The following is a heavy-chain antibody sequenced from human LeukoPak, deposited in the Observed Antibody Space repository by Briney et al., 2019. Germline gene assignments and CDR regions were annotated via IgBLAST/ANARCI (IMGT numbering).Heavy chain of an antibody. CDR1: GGSISSSSYY. Sequence: PSETLSLTCTVSGGSISSSSYYWGWLRQPPGKGLEWIGSIYYSGSTYYNPSLKSRVTISVDTSKNQFSLKLSSVTAADTAVYYCARGGRSKGRTLVGVLDYWGQGTLVTVSS. J-gene: IGHJ4*02. CDR2: IYYSGST. D-gene: IGHD1-26*01. CDR3: ARGGRSKGRTLVGVLDY. V-gene: IGHV4-39*01.